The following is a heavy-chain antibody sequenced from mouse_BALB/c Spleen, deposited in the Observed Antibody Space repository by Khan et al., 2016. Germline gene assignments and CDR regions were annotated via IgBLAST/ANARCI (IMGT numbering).Heavy chain of an antibody. J-gene: IGHJ3*01. V-gene: IGHV3-8*02. CDR2: ISYSGST. CDR3: ARRSTMIISWFAY. CDR1: GDSITSGY. Sequence: EVQLQESGPSLVKPSQTLSLTCSVTGDSITSGYWNWIRKFPGNKLEYMGYISYSGSTYYNPSLKSRISITRDTSKNQYYLQLNSVTTEDTATYYWARRSTMIISWFAYWGQGTLVTVSA. D-gene: IGHD2-4*01.